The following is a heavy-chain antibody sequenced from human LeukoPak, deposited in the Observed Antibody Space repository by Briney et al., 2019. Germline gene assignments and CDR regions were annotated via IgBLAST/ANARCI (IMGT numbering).Heavy chain of an antibody. CDR3: ARFGSSWYYGFDY. CDR1: GFTFSTYT. J-gene: IGHJ4*02. D-gene: IGHD6-13*01. Sequence: GGSLRLSCAASGFTFSTYTMSWVRQAPGKGLEWVSSISSTSSYIYYADSVKGRFTISRDNAKNSLYLQMNSLRAEDTAVYYCARFGSSWYYGFDYWGQGTLVTVSS. CDR2: ISSTSSYI. V-gene: IGHV3-21*01.